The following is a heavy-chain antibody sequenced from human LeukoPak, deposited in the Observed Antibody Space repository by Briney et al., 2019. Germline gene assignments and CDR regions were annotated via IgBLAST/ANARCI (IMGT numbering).Heavy chain of an antibody. V-gene: IGHV4-34*01. CDR2: IDHSGNS. CDR3: ARRPRNSGSFDGPSGLDY. Sequence: SETLSLTCAVYGGSFSGHYWSWVRQPPGKGPEWIGEIDHSGNSNYNPSLKSRVTLSVDTSKNQFSLKLRSATAADTALYYCARRPRNSGSFDGPSGLDYWGQGTLVTVSS. D-gene: IGHD1-26*01. CDR1: GGSFSGHY. J-gene: IGHJ4*02.